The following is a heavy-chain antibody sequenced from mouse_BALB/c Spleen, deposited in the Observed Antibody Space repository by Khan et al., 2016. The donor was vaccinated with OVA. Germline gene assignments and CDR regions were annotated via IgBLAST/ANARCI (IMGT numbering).Heavy chain of an antibody. CDR1: GYTFTSYW. D-gene: IGHD1-1*01. J-gene: IGHJ2*01. CDR3: ARIKKIVATYFDY. Sequence: LQQSGAELVKAGASVKMSCKASGYTFTSYWMHWVKQRLGQGLEWFAETNPTNGRTYYNEKFKSKATLTVDKSSSTAYMLLSGPTFEDSAVYYCARIKKIVATYFDYWGQGTTLTVSS. CDR2: TNPTNGRT. V-gene: IGHV1S81*02.